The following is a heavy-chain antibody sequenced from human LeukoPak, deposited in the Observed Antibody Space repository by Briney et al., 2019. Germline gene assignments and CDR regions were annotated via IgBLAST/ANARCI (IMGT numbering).Heavy chain of an antibody. CDR3: ARFGEPYYYYGMDV. J-gene: IGHJ6*02. D-gene: IGHD1-14*01. V-gene: IGHV4-31*03. Sequence: SETLSLTCTVSGGSISSGGYSWSWIRQHPGKGLEWIGYIYYSGSTYYNPSLKSRVTISVDTSKNQFSLKLSSVTAADTAVYYCARFGEPYYYYGMDVWGQGTTVTVSS. CDR2: IYYSGST. CDR1: GGSISSGGYS.